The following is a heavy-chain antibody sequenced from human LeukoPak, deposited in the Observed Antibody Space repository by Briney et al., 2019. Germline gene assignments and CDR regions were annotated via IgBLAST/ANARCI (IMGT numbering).Heavy chain of an antibody. CDR2: IYYSGST. CDR1: GGSISSYY. D-gene: IGHD3-10*01. Sequence: PSETLSLTCTVSGGSISSYYWSWIRQPPGKGPEWIGYIYYSGSTNYNPSLKSRVTISVDTSKNQFSLKLSSVTAADTAVYYCARAGFITMVRGVMGPPNWFDPWGQGTLVTVSS. CDR3: ARAGFITMVRGVMGPPNWFDP. J-gene: IGHJ5*02. V-gene: IGHV4-59*01.